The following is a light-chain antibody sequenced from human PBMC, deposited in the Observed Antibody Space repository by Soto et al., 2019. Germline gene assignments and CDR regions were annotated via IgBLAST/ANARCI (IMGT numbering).Light chain of an antibody. CDR2: AAS. V-gene: IGKV1-39*01. J-gene: IGKJ5*01. CDR3: QQSYNTPIT. CDR1: QSITTY. Sequence: DIQMTQSPSSLSASVGDRVTITCRASQSITTYLNWYLQKPGKAPKLLIYAASSLQSGVPSRFSGSGSGTDFTLTISSLQPEDFATYYCQQSYNTPITFGQGTRLETK.